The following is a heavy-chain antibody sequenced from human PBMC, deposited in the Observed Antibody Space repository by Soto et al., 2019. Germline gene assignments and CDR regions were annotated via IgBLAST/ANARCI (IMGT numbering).Heavy chain of an antibody. CDR2: ISGSGDGT. CDR3: AKNVLTGTIDY. CDR1: GFTFTSYA. J-gene: IGHJ4*02. Sequence: PGGSLRLSCAASGFTFTSYAMSWVRQAPGKGLEWVSAISGSGDGTYYSDSVRGRFTISRDNSKNTLYLQMNSLRAEDTAVYYCAKNVLTGTIDYWGQGTLVTVSS. D-gene: IGHD1-7*01. V-gene: IGHV3-23*01.